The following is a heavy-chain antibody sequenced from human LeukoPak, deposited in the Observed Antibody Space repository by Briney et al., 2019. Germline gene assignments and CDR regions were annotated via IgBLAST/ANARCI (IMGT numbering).Heavy chain of an antibody. V-gene: IGHV3-30*04. CDR3: ARDNYYYDSSGYYHFDY. Sequence: PGGSLRLSCAASGFTFSSYAMHWVRQAPGKGLEWVAVISYDGSNEYYADSVKGRFTISRDNSKNSLYLQMNSLRAEDTAVYYCARDNYYYDSSGYYHFDYWGQGTLVTVSS. CDR2: ISYDGSNE. CDR1: GFTFSSYA. J-gene: IGHJ4*02. D-gene: IGHD3-22*01.